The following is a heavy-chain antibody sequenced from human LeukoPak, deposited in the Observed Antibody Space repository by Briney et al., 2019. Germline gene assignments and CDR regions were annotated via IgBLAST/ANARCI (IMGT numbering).Heavy chain of an antibody. D-gene: IGHD2-2*01. V-gene: IGHV3-21*01. CDR2: ISSSSSYI. CDR1: GFTFSSYS. J-gene: IGHJ5*02. Sequence: PGGSLRLSCAASGFTFSSYSMNWVRQAPGKGLEWVSSISSSSSYIYYADSVKGRFTISRDKAKNSLYLQMNSLRAEDTAVYYCAREKCSTTSCYLSWFDPWGQGTLVTVSS. CDR3: AREKCSTTSCYLSWFDP.